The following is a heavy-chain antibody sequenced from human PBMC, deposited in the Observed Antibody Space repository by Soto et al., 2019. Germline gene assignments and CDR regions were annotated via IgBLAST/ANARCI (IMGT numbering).Heavy chain of an antibody. CDR1: GGSISSCDYY. D-gene: IGHD3-22*01. CDR3: ALSSGYPEYFQH. CDR2: IYYSGST. V-gene: IGHV4-30-4*01. Sequence: SETLSLTCTVSGGSISSCDYYWSWIRQPPVKGLEWIGYIYYSGSTYYNPSLKSRVTISVDTSKNQFSLKLSSVTAADTAVYYCALSSGYPEYFQHWGQGTLVTVSS. J-gene: IGHJ1*01.